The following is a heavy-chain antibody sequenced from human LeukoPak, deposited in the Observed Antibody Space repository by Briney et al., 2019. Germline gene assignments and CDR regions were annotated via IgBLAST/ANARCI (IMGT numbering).Heavy chain of an antibody. Sequence: ASVKVPCKASGYTFTSYDINWVRQATGQGLEWMGWMNPNSGNTGYAQKFQGRVTMTRNTSISTAYMELSSLRSEDTAVYYCARGKPKRWLQPGKDYWGQGTLVTVSS. CDR1: GYTFTSYD. CDR2: MNPNSGNT. CDR3: ARGKPKRWLQPGKDY. J-gene: IGHJ4*02. D-gene: IGHD5-24*01. V-gene: IGHV1-8*01.